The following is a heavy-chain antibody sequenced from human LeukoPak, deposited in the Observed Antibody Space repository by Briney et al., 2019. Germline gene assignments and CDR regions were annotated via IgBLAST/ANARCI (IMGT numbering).Heavy chain of an antibody. CDR1: GYTFTSYG. CDR2: ISAYNGNT. Sequence: ASVKVSCKASGYTFTSYGISWVRQAPGQGLEWMGWISAYNGNTNYAQKLQGRVTMTTDTSTSTAYMELRSLRSDDTAVYYCARDLGLEDYYGSGVSRNYYYYYMDVWGKGTTVTISS. V-gene: IGHV1-18*01. J-gene: IGHJ6*03. D-gene: IGHD3-10*01. CDR3: ARDLGLEDYYGSGVSRNYYYYYMDV.